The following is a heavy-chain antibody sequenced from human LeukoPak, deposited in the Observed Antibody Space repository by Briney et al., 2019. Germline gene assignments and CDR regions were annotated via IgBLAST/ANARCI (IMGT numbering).Heavy chain of an antibody. CDR3: RSSGRYEGDY. CDR1: GGSISSYY. Sequence: SETLSLTCTVSGGSISSYYWSWIRQPPGKGLEWIGYIYYSGSTNYNPSLKSRVTISVDTSKNQFSLKLSSVTAADPAVYYCRSSGRYEGDYWGQGTLVTVSS. CDR2: IYYSGST. V-gene: IGHV4-59*01. D-gene: IGHD6-19*01. J-gene: IGHJ4*02.